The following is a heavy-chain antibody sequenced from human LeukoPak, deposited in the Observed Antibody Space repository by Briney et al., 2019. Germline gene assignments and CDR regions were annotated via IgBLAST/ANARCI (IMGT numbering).Heavy chain of an antibody. D-gene: IGHD7-27*01. CDR3: ARGRLRRLGIGVYFGY. CDR2: INHSGST. V-gene: IGHV4-34*01. Sequence: SETLSLTCAVYGGSFSGYYWSWIRQPPGKGLEWIGEINHSGSTNYNPSLKSRVTISVDTSKNQFSLKLSSVTAADTAVYYCARGRLRRLGIGVYFGYWGQGALVTVSS. J-gene: IGHJ4*02. CDR1: GGSFSGYY.